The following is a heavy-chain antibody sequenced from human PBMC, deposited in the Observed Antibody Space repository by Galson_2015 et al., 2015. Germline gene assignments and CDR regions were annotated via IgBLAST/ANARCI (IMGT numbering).Heavy chain of an antibody. V-gene: IGHV3-23*01. J-gene: IGHJ4*02. D-gene: IGHD5-24*01. CDR3: ASQGARDGVSQLNFDY. CDR2: ISGSGGST. CDR1: GFTFSSYA. Sequence: SLRLSCAASGFTFSSYAMSWVRQAPGKGLEWVSAISGSGGSTYYADSVKGRFTISRDNSKNTLYLQMNSLRTEDTAVYYCASQGARDGVSQLNFDYWGQGTLVTVSS.